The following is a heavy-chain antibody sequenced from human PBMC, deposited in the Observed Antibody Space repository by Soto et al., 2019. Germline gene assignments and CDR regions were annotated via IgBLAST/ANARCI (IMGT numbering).Heavy chain of an antibody. D-gene: IGHD6-6*01. CDR2: ISGNGGST. CDR3: AKDLSGIAARPLCFDY. Sequence: EVQLLESGGGLVQPGGSLRLSCAASGFTFSSYAMSWVRQAPGKGLEWVSAISGNGGSTYYADSVKGRFTVSRDNSKNTLSLQMNSLRAVDTAVYYCAKDLSGIAARPLCFDYWGQGTLVTVSS. CDR1: GFTFSSYA. V-gene: IGHV3-23*01. J-gene: IGHJ4*02.